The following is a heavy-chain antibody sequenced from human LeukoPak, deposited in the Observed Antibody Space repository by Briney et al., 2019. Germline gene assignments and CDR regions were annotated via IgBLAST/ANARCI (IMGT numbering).Heavy chain of an antibody. CDR1: GGSFSGYY. CDR2: INHSGST. Sequence: PSETLSLTCAVYGGSFSGYYWSWIRQPPGKGLEWIGEINHSGSTNSNPSLKSRVTISVDTSKNQFSLKLRSVTAADTAMYYCARRLLGYCSGGSCYSGYFQHWGQGTLVTVSS. J-gene: IGHJ1*01. CDR3: ARRLLGYCSGGSCYSGYFQH. D-gene: IGHD2-15*01. V-gene: IGHV4-34*01.